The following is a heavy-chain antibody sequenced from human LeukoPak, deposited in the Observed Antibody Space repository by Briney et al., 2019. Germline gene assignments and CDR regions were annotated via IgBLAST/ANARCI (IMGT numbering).Heavy chain of an antibody. J-gene: IGHJ4*02. CDR3: ASEHPYRLFSSGYYFDY. V-gene: IGHV3-23*01. CDR1: GFTFSIYA. D-gene: IGHD6-19*01. Sequence: GGSLRLSCAASGFTFSIYAMTWVRQAPGKGLEWVSAISGSGGSTYYADSVKGRFTISRDNSKNTLYLQMNSLRAEDTAVYYCASEHPYRLFSSGYYFDYWGQGTLVTVSS. CDR2: ISGSGGST.